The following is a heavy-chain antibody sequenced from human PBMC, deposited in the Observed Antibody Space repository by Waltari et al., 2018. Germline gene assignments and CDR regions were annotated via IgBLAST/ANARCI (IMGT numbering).Heavy chain of an antibody. Sequence: EVQLVESGGGLVQPGGSLRLSCAASGFPFSSYEMNWVRRAPGKGLEWVSYISSSGSTIYYADSVKGRFTISRDNAKNSLYLQMNSLRAEDTAVYYCATLLRYFDWFHAFDIWGQGTMVTVSS. J-gene: IGHJ3*02. CDR1: GFPFSSYE. V-gene: IGHV3-48*03. CDR3: ATLLRYFDWFHAFDI. CDR2: ISSSGSTI. D-gene: IGHD3-9*01.